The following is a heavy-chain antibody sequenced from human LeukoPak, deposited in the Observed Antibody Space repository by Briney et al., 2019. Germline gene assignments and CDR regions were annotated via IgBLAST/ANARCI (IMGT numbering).Heavy chain of an antibody. J-gene: IGHJ4*02. CDR1: GFAFSSYG. D-gene: IGHD6-19*01. CDR2: IWYGGSNK. Sequence: GGSLRLSCAASGFAFSSYGMHWVRQAPGKGLEWVAVIWYGGSNKNYADSVRGRFTISRDNAKNSLYLQMSSLRAEDTAVYYCTRVLYSSGWYGDHYWGQGTLVTVSS. CDR3: TRVLYSSGWYGDHY. V-gene: IGHV3-33*08.